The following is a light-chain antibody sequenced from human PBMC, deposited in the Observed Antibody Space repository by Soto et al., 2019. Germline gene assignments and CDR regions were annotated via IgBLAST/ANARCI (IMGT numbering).Light chain of an antibody. CDR1: SSDVGGYNY. Sequence: QSALTQPASVSGSPGQSITISCTGNSSDVGGYNYVSWYQQHPGKAPKLMIYDVSNRPSGVSNRFSGSKSGNTASLTISGLQAEDEADYYCSSYTSSSWVFGGGTKLTVL. J-gene: IGLJ3*02. CDR3: SSYTSSSWV. CDR2: DVS. V-gene: IGLV2-14*01.